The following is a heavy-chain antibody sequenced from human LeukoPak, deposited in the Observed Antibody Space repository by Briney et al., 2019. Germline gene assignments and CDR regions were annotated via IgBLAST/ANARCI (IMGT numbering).Heavy chain of an antibody. CDR3: ARTRSRQGYFQH. V-gene: IGHV4-59*12. CDR2: IYYSGST. CDR1: GGSISSYY. J-gene: IGHJ1*01. Sequence: SETLSLTCTVSGGSISSYYWSWIRQPPGKGLEWIGYIYYSGSTNYNPSLKSRVTISVDTSKNQFSLKLSSVTAADTAVYYCARTRSRQGYFQHWGQGTLVTVSS. D-gene: IGHD2-15*01.